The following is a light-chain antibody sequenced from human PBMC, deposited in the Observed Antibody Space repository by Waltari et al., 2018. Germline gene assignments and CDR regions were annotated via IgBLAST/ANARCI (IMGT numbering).Light chain of an antibody. CDR1: SSSIGTNT. Sequence: QSVLTQPPSASGTPGQRVTISCSGSSSSIGTNTVTWYQLVPGTAPKTVIFANYHRPSGVPDRFSASKSGTSASLVISGLQSEDEADYFCATWDDSLSGRVFGGGTKVTVL. CDR3: ATWDDSLSGRV. V-gene: IGLV1-44*01. J-gene: IGLJ3*02. CDR2: ANY.